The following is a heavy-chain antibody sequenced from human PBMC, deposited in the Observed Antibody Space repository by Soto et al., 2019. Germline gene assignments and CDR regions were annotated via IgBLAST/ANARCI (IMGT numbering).Heavy chain of an antibody. CDR2: ISWDGGST. CDR1: GFTFDDYT. Sequence: EVQLVESGGVVVQPGGSLRLSCAASGFTFDDYTMHWVRQAPGKGLEWVSLISWDGGSTYYADSVKGRFTISRDNSKNSLYLQMNSLRTEDTALYYCAKDIVREGYVRYFDLWGRGTLVTVSS. D-gene: IGHD3-16*01. V-gene: IGHV3-43*01. CDR3: AKDIVREGYVRYFDL. J-gene: IGHJ2*01.